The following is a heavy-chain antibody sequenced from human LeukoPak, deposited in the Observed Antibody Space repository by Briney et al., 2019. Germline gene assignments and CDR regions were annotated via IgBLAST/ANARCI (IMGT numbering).Heavy chain of an antibody. V-gene: IGHV3-30*04. J-gene: IGHJ4*02. D-gene: IGHD2-2*01. CDR2: ISYDGSNK. CDR1: GFTFSSYA. Sequence: GGSLRPSCAASGFTFSSYAMHWVRQAPGKGLEWVAVISYDGSNKYYADSVKGRFTISRDNSKNTLYLQMNSLRAEDTAVYYCARGVAYCSSTSCPLGYWGQGTLVTVSS. CDR3: ARGVAYCSSTSCPLGY.